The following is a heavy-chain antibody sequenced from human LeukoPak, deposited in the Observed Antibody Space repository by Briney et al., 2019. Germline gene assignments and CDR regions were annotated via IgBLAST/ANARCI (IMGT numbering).Heavy chain of an antibody. D-gene: IGHD2-2*01. CDR1: TFTFSNSV. CDR3: AKEVRTSGRAGISGY. CDR2: ISIDGNGK. V-gene: IGHV3-30*04. Sequence: GRSLRLSCVPSTFTFSNSVMHWVRQAPGKGLEWVSGISIDGNGKYYAHSVRGRITISRDNSKNTLYLEMNSLSAEDTALYYCAKEVRTSGRAGISGYWGQGRLVTVSA. J-gene: IGHJ4*02.